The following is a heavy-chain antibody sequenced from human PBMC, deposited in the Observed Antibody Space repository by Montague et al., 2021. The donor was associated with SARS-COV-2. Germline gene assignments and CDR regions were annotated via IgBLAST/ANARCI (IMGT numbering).Heavy chain of an antibody. CDR2: IYYSGTT. J-gene: IGHJ5*02. CDR3: SRINGGTYRNWFDP. D-gene: IGHD1-26*01. Sequence: ETLSLTCSVSGGSMISYYWSWIRQPPGKGLEWIGYIYYSGTTNYNPSPKSRVTISIDTSKTQFSLKLSSVTAADTAVYYCSRINGGTYRNWFDPWGQGTLVTVSS. V-gene: IGHV4-59*01. CDR1: GGSMISYY.